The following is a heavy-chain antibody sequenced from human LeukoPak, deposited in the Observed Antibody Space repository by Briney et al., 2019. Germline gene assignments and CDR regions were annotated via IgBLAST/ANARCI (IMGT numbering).Heavy chain of an antibody. V-gene: IGHV3-30*18. J-gene: IGHJ6*02. Sequence: GGSLRLSCAASGFTFSSYGMHWVRQAPGKGLEWVAVISYDGSNKYYADSVKGRFTISRDNSKNTLYLQMNSLRAEDTAVYYCAKDFGPDFGNYYYGMGVWGQGTTVTVSS. CDR2: ISYDGSNK. D-gene: IGHD3-10*01. CDR1: GFTFSSYG. CDR3: AKDFGPDFGNYYYGMGV.